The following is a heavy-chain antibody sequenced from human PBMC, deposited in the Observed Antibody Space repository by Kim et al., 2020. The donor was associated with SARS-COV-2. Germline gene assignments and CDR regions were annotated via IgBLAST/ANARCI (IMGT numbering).Heavy chain of an antibody. CDR3: ARTAAAMTAPDF. D-gene: IGHD2-2*01. CDR2: INSKSGGA. CDR1: GYTFIGYY. Sequence: ASVKVSCKASGYTFIGYYMHWVRQAPGQGLEWMGWINSKSGGATYAQKFQGRITMTRDTSISAVYIELSSLKSDDTAVYYCARTAAAMTAPDFWGQGTLVTVSS. V-gene: IGHV1-2*02. J-gene: IGHJ4*02.